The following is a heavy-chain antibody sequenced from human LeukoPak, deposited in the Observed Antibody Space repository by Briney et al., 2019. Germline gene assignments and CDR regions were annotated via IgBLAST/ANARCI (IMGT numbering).Heavy chain of an antibody. CDR3: ARDPDYYDSSGNN. D-gene: IGHD3-22*01. CDR1: GGTFSSYA. V-gene: IGHV1-69*01. Sequence: ASVKVSCKASGGTFSSYAISWVRQAPGQGLEWMGGIIPIFGTANYAQKFQGRVTITADESTSPAYMELSSLRSEDTAVYYCARDPDYYDSSGNNWGQGTLVTVSS. CDR2: IIPIFGTA. J-gene: IGHJ4*02.